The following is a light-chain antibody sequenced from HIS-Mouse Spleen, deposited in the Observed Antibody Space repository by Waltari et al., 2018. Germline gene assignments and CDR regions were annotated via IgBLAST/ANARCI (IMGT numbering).Light chain of an antibody. Sequence: QSALTQPASVSGSPGQSITISCTGTSSDVGSYNLVSWSQQHPGKAPQLMIYEGSKRPSGVSNRFSGSKSGNTASLTISGLQAEDEADYYCCSYAGSNVVFGGGTKLTVL. CDR1: SSDVGSYNL. CDR2: EGS. J-gene: IGLJ2*01. CDR3: CSYAGSNVV. V-gene: IGLV2-23*01.